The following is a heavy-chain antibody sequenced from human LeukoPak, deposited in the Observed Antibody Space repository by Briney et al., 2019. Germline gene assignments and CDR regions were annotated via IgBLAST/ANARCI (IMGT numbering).Heavy chain of an antibody. D-gene: IGHD3-3*01. V-gene: IGHV4-39*01. CDR2: IFYSGSA. Sequence: PSETLSLTCTISGGSMRNENYDWGWIRQPPGKGLEWIGSIFYSGSADYNPSLQSRVTMSVETSNNQLSLKLSSVTAADTAVYYCARHFHYDFWSDYYRQNRQNRDHFYYMDVWGKGITVTVSS. J-gene: IGHJ6*03. CDR1: GGSMRNENYD. CDR3: ARHFHYDFWSDYYRQNRQNRDHFYYMDV.